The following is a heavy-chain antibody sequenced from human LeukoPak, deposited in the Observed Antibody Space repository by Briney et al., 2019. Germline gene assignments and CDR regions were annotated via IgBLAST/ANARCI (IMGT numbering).Heavy chain of an antibody. V-gene: IGHV4-59*01. Sequence: SETLSLTCTVSGGSISSYYWSWIWQPPGKGLEWIGYIYYSGSTNYNPSLKSRVTISVDTSKNQFSLKLSSVTAADTAVYYCARGRNSKYSSGWYYWGQGTLVTVSS. J-gene: IGHJ4*02. CDR2: IYYSGST. CDR3: ARGRNSKYSSGWYY. D-gene: IGHD6-19*01. CDR1: GGSISSYY.